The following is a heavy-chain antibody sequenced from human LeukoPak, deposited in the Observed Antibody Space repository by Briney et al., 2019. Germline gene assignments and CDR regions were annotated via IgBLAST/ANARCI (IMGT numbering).Heavy chain of an antibody. CDR2: IYTSGST. CDR1: GGSISSGNYY. CDR3: ARATYEDFDS. V-gene: IGHV4-61*02. D-gene: IGHD3-22*01. J-gene: IGHJ4*02. Sequence: SETLSLTCTVSGGSISSGNYYWSWIRQPAGRGLEWVGRIYTSGSTNYNPSLKSRVTISVDTSKSQFSLKLSSVIAADTAVYYCARATYEDFDSWGQGTLVTVSS.